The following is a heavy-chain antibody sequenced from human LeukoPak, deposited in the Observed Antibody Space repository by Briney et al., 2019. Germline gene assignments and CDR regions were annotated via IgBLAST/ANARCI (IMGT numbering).Heavy chain of an antibody. CDR3: ARLVATIRDLDY. J-gene: IGHJ4*02. CDR1: GGSISSSSYY. CDR2: IYYSGST. V-gene: IGHV4-39*01. Sequence: SETLSLTCTVSGGSISSSSYYWGWIRQPPGKGLEWIGSIYYSGSTYYNPSLKSRVAISVDTSKNQFSLKLSSVTAADTAVYYCARLVATIRDLDYWGQGTLVTVSS. D-gene: IGHD5-12*01.